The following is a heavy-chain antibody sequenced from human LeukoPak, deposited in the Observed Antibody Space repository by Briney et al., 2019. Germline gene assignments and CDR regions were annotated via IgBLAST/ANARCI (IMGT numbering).Heavy chain of an antibody. CDR3: ARSTYYYDSSGYLILDY. Sequence: WASVKVSCKASGYTFTGYYMHWVRQAPGQGLEWMGGIIPIFGTANYAQKFQGRVTITADESTSTAYMELSSLRSEDTAVYYCARSTYYYDSSGYLILDYWGQGTLVTVSS. CDR1: GYTFTGYY. V-gene: IGHV1-69*13. CDR2: IIPIFGTA. J-gene: IGHJ4*02. D-gene: IGHD3-22*01.